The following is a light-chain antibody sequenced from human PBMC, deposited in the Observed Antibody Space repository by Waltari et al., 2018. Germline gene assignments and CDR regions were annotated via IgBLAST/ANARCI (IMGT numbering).Light chain of an antibody. CDR2: AAS. CDR1: QSISSY. CDR3: QQSYSTPPWT. J-gene: IGKJ1*01. Sequence: IHLTQSPSSLSASVGDRVTITCRASQSISSYLNWYQQKPGKDPKLLIYAASSLQSGVPSRFSGSGSGTDFTLTISSLQPEDFATYYCQQSYSTPPWTFGQGTKVEIK. V-gene: IGKV1-39*01.